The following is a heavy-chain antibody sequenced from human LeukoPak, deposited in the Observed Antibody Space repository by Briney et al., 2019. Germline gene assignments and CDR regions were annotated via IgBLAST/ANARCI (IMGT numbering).Heavy chain of an antibody. CDR1: GYTFTGYC. D-gene: IGHD2-2*01. CDR3: ARDGFYCSSTSCYVDYYYGMDV. CDR2: INPNSGGT. Sequence: ASVMVSCKASGYTFTGYCMYWVRQAPGQWLEWMGWINPNSGGTNYAQKFQGWVTMTRDTSISTAYMELSRLRSDDTAVYYCARDGFYCSSTSCYVDYYYGMDVWGQGTTVTVSS. V-gene: IGHV1-2*04. J-gene: IGHJ6*02.